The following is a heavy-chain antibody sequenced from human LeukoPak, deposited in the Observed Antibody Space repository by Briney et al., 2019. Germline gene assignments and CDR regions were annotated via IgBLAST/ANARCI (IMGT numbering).Heavy chain of an antibody. J-gene: IGHJ4*02. CDR2: ITGSGDST. CDR3: AKGDGSWNFDY. V-gene: IGHV3-23*01. Sequence: PGGSLRLSCAASGFTFRLYALSWVRQVPGKGLEWLSGITGSGDSTYYADSVKGRFTISRDNSKNTLYLQMNSLRAEDTAVYYCAKGDGSWNFDYWGQGTLVTVSS. D-gene: IGHD6-13*01. CDR1: GFTFRLYA.